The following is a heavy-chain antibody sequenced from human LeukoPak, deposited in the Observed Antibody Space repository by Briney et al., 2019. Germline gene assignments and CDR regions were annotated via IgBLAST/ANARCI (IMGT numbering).Heavy chain of an antibody. CDR3: ATKQWLAPPPDS. CDR1: GFTFSKYW. CDR2: VNTDGTVT. Sequence: GGSLRLSCAASGFTFSKYWMLWVRQAPGKGLESVSRVNTDGTVTTYADSVKGRFTVSRDNADNTMFLQMNSVRDEDAAVYYCATKQWLAPPPDSWGQGTPVTVSS. D-gene: IGHD6-19*01. V-gene: IGHV3-74*01. J-gene: IGHJ4*02.